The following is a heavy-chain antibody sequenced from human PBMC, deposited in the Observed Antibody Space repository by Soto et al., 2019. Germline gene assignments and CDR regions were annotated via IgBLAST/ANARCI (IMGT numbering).Heavy chain of an antibody. J-gene: IGHJ6*02. D-gene: IGHD6-25*01. V-gene: IGHV6-1*01. CDR1: GDSVSSNSAA. CDR3: ARRDSSGWYGMDV. Sequence: PSQTLSLTCAISGDSVSSNSAAWNCIIHSPSRVLEWLGRTYYRSKWYNDYAVSVKSRITINPDTSKNQFSLQLNSVTPEDTAVYYCARRDSSGWYGMDVWGQGTTVTVSS. CDR2: TYYRSKWYN.